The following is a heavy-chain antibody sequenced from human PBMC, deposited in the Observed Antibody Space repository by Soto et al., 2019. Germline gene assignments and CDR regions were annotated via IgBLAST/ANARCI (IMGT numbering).Heavy chain of an antibody. J-gene: IGHJ4*02. CDR1: GGSISSGGYY. CDR3: ARSPPLPSPHWYYFDY. CDR2: IYYSGST. Sequence: SETLSLTCTVSGGSISSGGYYWTWIRQHPGKGLEWIGYIYYSGSTYYNPSLKSRVTISVDTSKNQFSLKLSSVTAADTAVYYCARSPPLPSPHWYYFDYWGQGTLVTVSS. V-gene: IGHV4-31*03.